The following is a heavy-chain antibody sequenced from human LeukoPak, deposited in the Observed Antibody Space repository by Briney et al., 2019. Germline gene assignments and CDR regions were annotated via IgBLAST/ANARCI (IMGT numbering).Heavy chain of an antibody. CDR3: AKDWLLGYYYGMDV. Sequence: GGSLRLSCAASGFTFSIYAMSWVRQAPGKGLEWVSAISGSGVSTYYADSVKVRFTISRDNSKNTLYLQMNSLRAEDTAVYYCAKDWLLGYYYGMDVWGKGTTVTVSS. J-gene: IGHJ6*04. CDR2: ISGSGVST. CDR1: GFTFSIYA. V-gene: IGHV3-23*01. D-gene: IGHD3-9*01.